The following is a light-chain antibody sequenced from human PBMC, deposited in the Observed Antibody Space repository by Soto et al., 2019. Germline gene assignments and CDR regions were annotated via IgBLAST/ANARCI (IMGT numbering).Light chain of an antibody. CDR2: AAC. CDR1: QDIVDW. CDR3: QQWYRFPVT. Sequence: SHMTKPPSSVSASVGDRVSITCRASQDIVDWLACYQQKPGKVPRLLVYAACSLQSGLSSRFSGSGSSTDFTLTIGSLQPEDFATYYCQQWYRFPVTFGG. J-gene: IGKJ4*01. V-gene: IGKV1-12*01.